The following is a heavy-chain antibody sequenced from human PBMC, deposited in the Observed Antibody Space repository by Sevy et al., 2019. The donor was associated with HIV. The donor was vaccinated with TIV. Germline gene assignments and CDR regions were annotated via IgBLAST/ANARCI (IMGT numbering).Heavy chain of an antibody. CDR3: AKDIVVVVGDAFDI. J-gene: IGHJ3*02. D-gene: IGHD2-2*01. V-gene: IGHV3-23*01. CDR2: ISGSESST. Sequence: GGSLGLSCAASGFTFTSYAMSWVRQAPGKGLEWVSAISGSESSTYYADSVKGRFTISRDNSKNTLYLQMNNLRAEDTALYYCAKDIVVVVGDAFDIWGQGTMVTVSS. CDR1: GFTFTSYA.